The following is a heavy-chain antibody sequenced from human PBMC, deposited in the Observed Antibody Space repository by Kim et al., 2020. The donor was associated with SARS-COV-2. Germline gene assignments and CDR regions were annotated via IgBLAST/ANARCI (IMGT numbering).Heavy chain of an antibody. Sequence: GGSLRLSCAASGFTFSNAWMSWVRQAPGKGLEWVGRIKSKTDGGTTDYAAPVKGRFTISRDDSKNTLYLQMNSLKTEDTAVYYCTTGGPPLKQWLVSWGFWWGQRFDPWGQGTLVTVSS. J-gene: IGHJ5*02. D-gene: IGHD6-19*01. CDR2: IKSKTDGGTT. CDR3: TTGGPPLKQWLVSWGFWWGQRFDP. CDR1: GFTFSNAW. V-gene: IGHV3-15*01.